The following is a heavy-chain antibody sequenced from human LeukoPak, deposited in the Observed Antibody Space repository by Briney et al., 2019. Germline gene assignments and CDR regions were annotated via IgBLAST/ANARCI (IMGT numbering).Heavy chain of an antibody. J-gene: IGHJ4*02. V-gene: IGHV3-11*01. CDR3: ARVPGRTGTTDNYFDY. D-gene: IGHD1-1*01. Sequence: PGGSLRLSCAASGFTFSDYYMTWIRQAPGKGLEWVSYISSSGATIYYADSVKGRFTISRDNAKNSLYLQMNSLRAEDTAVYYCARVPGRTGTTDNYFDYWGQGTLVTVSS. CDR1: GFTFSDYY. CDR2: ISSSGATI.